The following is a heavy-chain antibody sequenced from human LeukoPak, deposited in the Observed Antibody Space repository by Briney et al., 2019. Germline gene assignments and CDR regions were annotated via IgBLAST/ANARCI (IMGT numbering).Heavy chain of an antibody. CDR3: ARGIGYCSGGSCSDLYYYYMDV. D-gene: IGHD2-15*01. CDR2: IYYSGST. Sequence: SETLSLTCTVSVGSISSYYWSWIRQPPGKGLEWIGYIYYSGSTNYNPSLKSRVTISVDTSKNQFSLKLSSVTAADTAVYYCARGIGYCSGGSCSDLYYYYMDVWGKGTTVTVSS. CDR1: VGSISSYY. J-gene: IGHJ6*03. V-gene: IGHV4-59*01.